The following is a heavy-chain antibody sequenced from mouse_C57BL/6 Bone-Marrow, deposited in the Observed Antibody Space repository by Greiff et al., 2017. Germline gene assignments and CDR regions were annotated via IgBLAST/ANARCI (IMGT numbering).Heavy chain of an antibody. Sequence: QVQLQQPGAELVRPGTSVKLSCKASGYTFTSYWMHWVKQRPGQGLEWIGVIDPSDSYTNYNQKFKGKATLTVDTSSSTAYMQLSSLTSEDSAVYYCARKGMVTTWRDYWGQGTTLTVSS. CDR3: ARKGMVTTWRDY. CDR2: IDPSDSYT. CDR1: GYTFTSYW. J-gene: IGHJ2*01. D-gene: IGHD2-2*01. V-gene: IGHV1-59*01.